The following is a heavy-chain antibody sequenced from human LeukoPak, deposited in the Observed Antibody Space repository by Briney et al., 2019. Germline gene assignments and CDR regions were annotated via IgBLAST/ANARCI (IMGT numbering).Heavy chain of an antibody. V-gene: IGHV3-48*01. D-gene: IGHD3-3*01. CDR2: IGSSGSTI. Sequence: PGGSLRLSCAASGFTFSSYNMNWVRQAPGKGLEWVSYIGSSGSTIYYADSVKGRFTVPRDNAKNSLYLQMSSLRAEDTAVYYCARGVFGVIALLDYWGQGTLATVSS. J-gene: IGHJ4*02. CDR1: GFTFSSYN. CDR3: ARGVFGVIALLDY.